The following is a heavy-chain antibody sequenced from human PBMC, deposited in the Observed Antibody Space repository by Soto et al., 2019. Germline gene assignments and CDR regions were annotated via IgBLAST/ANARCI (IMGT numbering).Heavy chain of an antibody. CDR1: GVSIRSSSYY. J-gene: IGHJ4*02. Sequence: QPQLQESGPGLVKPSETLSLTCTVSGVSIRSSSYYWGWIRQPPGKGLEWIANIFSSGSTYYNPSLRSRVTISGDTSKNQFSLKLTSVTAADTAVYYCVSAPSGSSSWKSPLDYWGQGSLVTVSS. D-gene: IGHD6-6*01. V-gene: IGHV4-39*01. CDR2: IFSSGST. CDR3: VSAPSGSSSWKSPLDY.